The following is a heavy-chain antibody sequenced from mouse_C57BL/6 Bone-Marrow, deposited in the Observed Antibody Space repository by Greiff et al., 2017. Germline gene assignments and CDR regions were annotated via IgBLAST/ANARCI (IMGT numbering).Heavy chain of an antibody. Sequence: QVQLQQPGAELVRPGSSVKLSCKASGYTFTSYWMDWVKQRPGQGLEWIGNIYPSDSETYYNQKFKDKVTLALDKSSSTAYMQLSSLTSEDAAVYYCARGSNYVAYWGQGTLVTVSA. J-gene: IGHJ3*01. CDR3: ARGSNYVAY. CDR1: GYTFTSYW. V-gene: IGHV1-61*01. CDR2: IYPSDSET. D-gene: IGHD2-5*01.